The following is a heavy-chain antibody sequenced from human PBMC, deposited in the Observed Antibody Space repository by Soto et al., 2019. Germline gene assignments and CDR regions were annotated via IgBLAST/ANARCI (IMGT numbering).Heavy chain of an antibody. CDR1: GCSISASSYY. CDR2: MDYSGST. J-gene: IGHJ5*02. V-gene: IGHV4-39*07. CDR3: ARVPSP. Sequence: SETLSLTCTVSGCSISASSYYWGWIRQPPGKGLEWIGNMDYSGSTYYNPSLKSRVTISVDRSKNQFSLKLSSVTAADTAVYYCARVPSPWGQGTLVTVS.